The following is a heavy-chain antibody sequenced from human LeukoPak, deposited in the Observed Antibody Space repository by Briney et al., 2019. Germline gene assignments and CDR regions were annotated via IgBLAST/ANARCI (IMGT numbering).Heavy chain of an antibody. CDR3: AKWAGYCSGTSCHYYFDY. CDR1: GFTFSYYS. D-gene: IGHD2-2*01. J-gene: IGHJ4*02. Sequence: GGSLRLSCAVSGFTFSYYSMNWVRQAPGKGLEWVSYISSSGSTTYYADSVKGRFTISRDNSKNTLYLQMNSLRAEDTAVYYCAKWAGYCSGTSCHYYFDYWGQGTLVTVSS. V-gene: IGHV3-48*01. CDR2: ISSSGSTT.